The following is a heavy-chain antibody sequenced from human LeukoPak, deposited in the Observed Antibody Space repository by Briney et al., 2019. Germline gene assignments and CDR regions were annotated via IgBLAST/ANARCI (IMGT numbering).Heavy chain of an antibody. J-gene: IGHJ4*02. CDR3: ARSNLGSYDQSGYYHY. CDR2: IYISGNT. Sequence: SETLSLTCTVSGGSLSGYYWNWIGQPAGKGLEWIGRIYISGNTWYKPSLQSRVTMSVDTSKNQFSLKMSSLTAADTAVYYCARSNLGSYDQSGYYHYWGQGTRVTVSS. V-gene: IGHV4-4*07. CDR1: GGSLSGYY. D-gene: IGHD3-22*01.